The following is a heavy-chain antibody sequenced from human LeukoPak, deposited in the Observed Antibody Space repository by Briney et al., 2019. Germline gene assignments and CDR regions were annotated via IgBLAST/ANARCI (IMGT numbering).Heavy chain of an antibody. D-gene: IGHD6-25*01. V-gene: IGHV3-7*05. CDR2: IKQDGSEK. Sequence: GGSLRLSCAASGFAFSSYWMSWVRQAPGKGLEWVANIKQDGSEKYYVDSVKGRFTISRDNSKNTLDLQMNSLRAEDTAVDYCAGISYSGTWPVGYWGQGTLVTVTA. CDR3: AGISYSGTWPVGY. J-gene: IGHJ4*02. CDR1: GFAFSSYW.